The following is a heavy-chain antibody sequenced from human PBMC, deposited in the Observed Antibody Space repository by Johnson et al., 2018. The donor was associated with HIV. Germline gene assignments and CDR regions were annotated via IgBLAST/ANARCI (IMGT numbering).Heavy chain of an antibody. J-gene: IGHJ3*02. CDR1: GFTFDDYA. Sequence: VQLVESGGGLVQPGRSLRLSCAASGFTFDDYAMHWVRQAPGKGLEWVSGISWNSGNIAYGDSVKGRFTIARDNAKNSLYLQMNSLRAEDTAMYYCASSSLAWGVDAFDIWGQGTKVTVSS. V-gene: IGHV3-9*01. CDR2: ISWNSGNI. CDR3: ASSSLAWGVDAFDI. D-gene: IGHD3-10*01.